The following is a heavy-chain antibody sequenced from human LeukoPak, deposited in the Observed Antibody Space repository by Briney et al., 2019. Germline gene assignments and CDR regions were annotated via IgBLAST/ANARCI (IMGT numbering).Heavy chain of an antibody. D-gene: IGHD4-17*01. V-gene: IGHV1-18*01. CDR3: ARGAYGDK. J-gene: IGHJ4*02. CDR1: GYTLTSYG. CDR2: ISTQSGNT. Sequence: EASVKVSCKASGYTLTSYGINWMRQAPGQGLEWMGWISTQSGNTNYAQTVQGRLTLTTARSTHTAYMELRSLISDDTAVYYCARGAYGDKWGQGTLVTVSS.